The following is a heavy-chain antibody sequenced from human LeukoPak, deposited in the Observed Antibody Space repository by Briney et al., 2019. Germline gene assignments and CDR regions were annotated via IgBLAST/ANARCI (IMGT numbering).Heavy chain of an antibody. D-gene: IGHD3-10*01. V-gene: IGHV4-39*07. CDR2: IYYSGST. J-gene: IGHJ6*02. CDR3: ARDPRYGSGSYFWSYGMDV. CDR1: GGSISSSSYY. Sequence: SETLSLTCTVSGGSISSSSYYWGWIRQPPGKGLEWIGSIYYSGSTYYNPSLKSRVTISVDTSKNQFSLKLSSVTAADTAVYYCARDPRYGSGSYFWSYGMDVWGQGTTVTVSS.